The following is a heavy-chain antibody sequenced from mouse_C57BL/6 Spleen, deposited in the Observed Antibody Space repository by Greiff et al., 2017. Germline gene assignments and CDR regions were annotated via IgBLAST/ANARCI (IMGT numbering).Heavy chain of an antibody. D-gene: IGHD1-1*01. CDR2: ISSGGSYT. CDR1: GFTFSSYG. CDR3: ARHEGGSSYFDY. V-gene: IGHV5-6*01. Sequence: EVHLVESGGDLVKPGGSLKLSCAASGFTFSSYGMSWVRQTPDKRLEWVATISSGGSYTYYPDSVKGRFTISRDNANNTLYLQMSSLKSEDTAMYYCARHEGGSSYFDYWGQGTTLTVSS. J-gene: IGHJ2*01.